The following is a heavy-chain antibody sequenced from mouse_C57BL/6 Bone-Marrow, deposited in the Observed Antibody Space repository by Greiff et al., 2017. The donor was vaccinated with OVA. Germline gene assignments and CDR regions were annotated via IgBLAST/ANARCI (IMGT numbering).Heavy chain of an antibody. Sequence: VQLQESGPELVKPGASVKISCKASGYAFSSSWMNWVKQRPGKGLEWIGRIYPGDGDTNYNGKFKGKATLTADKSSSTAYMQLSSLTSEDSAVYFCAKVHYYFFDYWGQGTTLTVSS. V-gene: IGHV1-82*01. CDR3: AKVHYYFFDY. D-gene: IGHD1-2*01. CDR1: GYAFSSSW. CDR2: IYPGDGDT. J-gene: IGHJ2*01.